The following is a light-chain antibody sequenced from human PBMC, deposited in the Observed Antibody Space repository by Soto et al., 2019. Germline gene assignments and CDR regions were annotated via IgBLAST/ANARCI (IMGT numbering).Light chain of an antibody. J-gene: IGKJ5*01. CDR3: KQYDSVFN. V-gene: IGKV1-33*01. CDR1: QGISNY. CDR2: GAS. Sequence: DIQMTPSPSSLSASVVYIFTITFQSSQGISNYLNWYQQTPGKAPKLLIYGASNLETGVPSSFSGSGSGTDFTFTISSLQAEDIATYICKQYDSVFNCGQGKRREIK.